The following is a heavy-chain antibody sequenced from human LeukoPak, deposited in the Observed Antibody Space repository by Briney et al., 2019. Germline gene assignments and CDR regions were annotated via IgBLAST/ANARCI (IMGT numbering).Heavy chain of an antibody. J-gene: IGHJ4*02. CDR1: GGSVRSDNYY. CDR2: IYYSGST. D-gene: IGHD6-19*01. Sequence: PSETLSLTCIVSGGSVRSDNYYWSWIRQPPGRGLEWIGYIYYSGSTNYNPSLKSRITISVDTSKNQFSLKLSSVTAADTAVYYCAKGGHSSGWYHDYWGQGTLVTVPS. CDR3: AKGGHSSGWYHDY. V-gene: IGHV4-61*01.